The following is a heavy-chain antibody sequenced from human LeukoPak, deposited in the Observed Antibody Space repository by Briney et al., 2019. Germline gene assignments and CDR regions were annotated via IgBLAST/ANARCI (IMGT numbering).Heavy chain of an antibody. J-gene: IGHJ6*03. CDR2: INPNSGGT. D-gene: IGHD2-21*01. V-gene: IGHV1-2*02. CDR1: GYTFTGYY. Sequence: ASVKVSCKASGYTFTGYYMHWVRQAPGQGLGWMGWINPNSGGTNYAQKFQGRVTMTRDTSISTAHMELSRLRSDATAVYSCARGLDYYYMDVWGKGTTVTVSS. CDR3: ARGLDYYYMDV.